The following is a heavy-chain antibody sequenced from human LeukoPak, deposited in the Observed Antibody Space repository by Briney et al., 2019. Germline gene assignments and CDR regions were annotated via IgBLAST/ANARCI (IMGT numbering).Heavy chain of an antibody. CDR3: ARGFRRTYYYDSSGYPFEY. D-gene: IGHD3-22*01. CDR1: GGSFSGYY. Sequence: SETLTLTCAVYGGSFSGYYWSWIRQPPGKGLEWIGEINHSGSTNYNPSLKSRVTISVDTSKNQFSLKLSSVTAADTAVYYCARGFRRTYYYDSSGYPFEYCGHGTLVTVSS. V-gene: IGHV4-34*01. J-gene: IGHJ4*01. CDR2: INHSGST.